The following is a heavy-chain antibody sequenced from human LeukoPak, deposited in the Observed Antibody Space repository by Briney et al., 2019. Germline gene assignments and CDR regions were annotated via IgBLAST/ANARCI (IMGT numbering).Heavy chain of an antibody. CDR3: AKDSLRSSRARSDAFDI. Sequence: GGSLRLSCAASGFTFSSYAMSWVPQGPGKGLEWVSAISGSGGSTFYADSVQGRFTISRDNSKNTLFVQMINLRAEDTAVYYCAKDSLRSSRARSDAFDIWGQGTMVTVSS. V-gene: IGHV3-23*01. CDR2: ISGSGGST. D-gene: IGHD6-19*01. J-gene: IGHJ3*02. CDR1: GFTFSSYA.